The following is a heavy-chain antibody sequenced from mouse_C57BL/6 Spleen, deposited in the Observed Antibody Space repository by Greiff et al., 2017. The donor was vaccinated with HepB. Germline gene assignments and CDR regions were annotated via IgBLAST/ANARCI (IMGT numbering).Heavy chain of an antibody. Sequence: EVKLQESGAELVRPGASVKLSCTASGFNFKDDYMHWVKQRPEQGLEWIGWIDPENGDTEYASKFQGKATITADTSSNTAYLQLSSLTSEDTAVYYCTTDCCPYFDYWGQGTTLTVSS. CDR3: TTDCCPYFDY. J-gene: IGHJ2*01. V-gene: IGHV14-4*01. CDR1: GFNFKDDY. CDR2: IDPENGDT.